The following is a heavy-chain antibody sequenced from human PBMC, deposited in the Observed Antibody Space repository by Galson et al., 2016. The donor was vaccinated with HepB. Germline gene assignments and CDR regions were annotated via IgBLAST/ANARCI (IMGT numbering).Heavy chain of an antibody. V-gene: IGHV3-33*01. CDR2: IWYDGHNK. Sequence: SLRLSCAASGFTFSSNGMHWVRQAPGKGLEWVAVIWYDGHNKYYADSVKGRFTISRDNSNNTLYLQMNSLRAEDTAVYYCATYYDSSGSYYHYMDVWGKGTTVTVSS. CDR3: ATYYDSSGSYYHYMDV. J-gene: IGHJ6*03. CDR1: GFTFSSNG. D-gene: IGHD3-22*01.